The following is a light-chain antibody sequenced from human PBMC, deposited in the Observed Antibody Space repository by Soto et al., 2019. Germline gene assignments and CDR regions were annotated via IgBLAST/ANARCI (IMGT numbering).Light chain of an antibody. J-gene: IGKJ2*01. Sequence: IQLTQSPSTLSASIGDRVTITCRASQSIDGWLAWYQQNLGEAPKLMIYQSSTSQPGVPSRCSSSGSGTDFTLTISTLQPGDFATYYYQHYTMSGYTFGQGTKLEIK. CDR1: QSIDGW. V-gene: IGKV1-5*03. CDR2: QSS. CDR3: QHYTMSGYT.